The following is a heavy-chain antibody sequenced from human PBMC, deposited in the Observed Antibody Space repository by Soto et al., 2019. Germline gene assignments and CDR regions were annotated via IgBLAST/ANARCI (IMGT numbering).Heavy chain of an antibody. D-gene: IGHD4-17*01. V-gene: IGHV3-33*01. CDR2: IWYDGSYK. CDR1: KFTFSSYG. CDR3: ARAKMTTVTSDAFDI. J-gene: IGHJ3*02. Sequence: QVQLVESGGGVVQPGRSLTLSCAASKFTFSSYGMHWVRQAPGKGLEWVAVIWYDGSYKYYPDSVKDRFTISRDNSKNTLYLQMNSLRAEDTAVYFCARAKMTTVTSDAFDIWGQGTMVTVSS.